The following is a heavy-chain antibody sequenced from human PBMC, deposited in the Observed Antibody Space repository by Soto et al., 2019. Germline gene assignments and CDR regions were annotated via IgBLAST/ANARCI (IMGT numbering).Heavy chain of an antibody. CDR1: GGSFSGYY. J-gene: IGHJ6*02. CDR2: INHSGST. D-gene: IGHD5-18*01. Sequence: QVQLQQWGAGLLKPSETLSLTCAVYGGSFSGYYWSWIRQPPGKGLEWIGEINHSGSTNYNPSLKSRVTISVDTSKNQFSLKLSSVTAADTAVYYCARGARDTAMVSHYYYGMDVWGQGTTVTVSS. CDR3: ARGARDTAMVSHYYYGMDV. V-gene: IGHV4-34*01.